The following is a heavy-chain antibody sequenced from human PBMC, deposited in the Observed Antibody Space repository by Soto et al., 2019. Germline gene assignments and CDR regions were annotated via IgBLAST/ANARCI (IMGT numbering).Heavy chain of an antibody. CDR2: FFWGDDK. V-gene: IGHV2-5*02. CDR3: AHSLARMDDFDV. CDR1: GFSLTTSGRG. Sequence: QITLKESGPTLVKPTQTLTLTCTFSGFSLTTSGRGVGWIRQPPGKALEWLALFFWGDDKRYSPSLKTRLTNSKDTSKNQVVLTMTNMGPKDTATYYCAHSLARMDDFDVWGQGTVVTVSS. J-gene: IGHJ3*01. D-gene: IGHD2-15*01.